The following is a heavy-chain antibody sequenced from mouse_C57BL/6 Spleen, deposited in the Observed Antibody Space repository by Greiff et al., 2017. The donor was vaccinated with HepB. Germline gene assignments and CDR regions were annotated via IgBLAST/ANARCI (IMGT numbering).Heavy chain of an antibody. CDR1: GYTFTSYT. D-gene: IGHD2-5*01. J-gene: IGHJ2*01. Sequence: QVQLQQSGAELARPGASVKMSCKASGYTFTSYTMHWVKQRPGQGLEWIGYINPSSGYTKYNQKFKDKATLTADKSSSTAYMQLSSLTAEDSAVYYCTRSGTYYSNYPKDYWGQGTTLTVSS. CDR2: INPSSGYT. V-gene: IGHV1-4*01. CDR3: TRSGTYYSNYPKDY.